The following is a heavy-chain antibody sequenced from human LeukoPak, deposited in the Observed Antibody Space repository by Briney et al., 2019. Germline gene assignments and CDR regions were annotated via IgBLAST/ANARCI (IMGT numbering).Heavy chain of an antibody. J-gene: IGHJ4*02. CDR1: GFSVSNNY. V-gene: IGHV3-53*01. D-gene: IGHD2-2*01. CDR3: ARDRRYCSTSSSCYELYFDY. CDR2: IYSGDST. Sequence: GGSLRLSCAASGFSVSNNYMSWVRQAPGKGLEWVSVIYSGDSTYYADSVKGRFTISRDNSKNALYLQMNDLRAEDTAVYYCARDRRYCSTSSSCYELYFDYWGQGTLVTVSS.